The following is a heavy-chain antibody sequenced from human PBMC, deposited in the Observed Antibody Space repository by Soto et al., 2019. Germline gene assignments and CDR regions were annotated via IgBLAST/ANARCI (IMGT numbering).Heavy chain of an antibody. J-gene: IGHJ6*02. CDR3: ARVWVGASADGLHV. Sequence: GASVKVSCKASGYTFTGYYMYWVSQATGQGLEWMGWINPKSGGTNYAQKFQDRVTLTRDTSIGTGYMELSRLRSDDTAVYYCARVWVGASADGLHVWGQGTTVTVSS. CDR1: GYTFTGYY. D-gene: IGHD1-26*01. CDR2: INPKSGGT. V-gene: IGHV1-2*02.